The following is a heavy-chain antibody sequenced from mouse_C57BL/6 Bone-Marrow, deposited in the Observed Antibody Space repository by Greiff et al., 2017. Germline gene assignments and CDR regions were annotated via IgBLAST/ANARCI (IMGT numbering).Heavy chain of an antibody. CDR3: ARGGGNYGGDY. D-gene: IGHD2-1*01. J-gene: IGHJ4*01. CDR2: ISYDGSN. Sequence: DVQLVESGPGLVKPSQSLSLTCSVTGYSITSGYYWNWFRQFPGNKLEWMGYISYDGSNNYNPSLKNRISITRDPSKHQFFLKLNSVTTEDTATYYCARGGGNYGGDYWGQGTSVTVSS. V-gene: IGHV3-6*01. CDR1: GYSITSGYY.